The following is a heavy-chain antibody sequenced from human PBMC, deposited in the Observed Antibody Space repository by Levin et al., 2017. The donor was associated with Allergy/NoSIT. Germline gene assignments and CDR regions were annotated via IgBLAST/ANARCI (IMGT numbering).Heavy chain of an antibody. CDR2: IYYSGST. CDR1: GGSISSSSYY. Sequence: SQTLSLTCTVSGGSISSSSYYWGWIRQPPGKGLEWIGSIYYSGSTYYNPSLKSRVTISVDTSKNQFSLKLSSVTAADTAVYYCARAYPAKRYTLDYWGQGTLVTVSS. J-gene: IGHJ4*02. D-gene: IGHD5-18*01. CDR3: ARAYPAKRYTLDY. V-gene: IGHV4-39*01.